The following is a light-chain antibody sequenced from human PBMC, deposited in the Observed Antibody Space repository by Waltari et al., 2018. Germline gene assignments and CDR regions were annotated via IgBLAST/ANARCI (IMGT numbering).Light chain of an antibody. Sequence: DSQMTQSPSSLSASVGDRVTITCRARQGIRNSLAWYQQKPGKSPKLLLFAASRLESVVPSRVSGSGSGTDYTLTISSMQPEDFATYYCQQYYGTLLTFGGGTKVEIK. CDR3: QQYYGTLLT. CDR1: QGIRNS. J-gene: IGKJ4*01. CDR2: AAS. V-gene: IGKV1-NL1*01.